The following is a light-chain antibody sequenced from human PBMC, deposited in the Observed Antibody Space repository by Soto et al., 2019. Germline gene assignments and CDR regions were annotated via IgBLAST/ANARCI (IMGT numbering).Light chain of an antibody. J-gene: IGLJ2*01. Sequence: QAVVTQEPSLTGSPGGTVTLTCASSAVAVITGYFPSWFQQKHGQAPRALIHSTFKRHSWTPARFSGSLLGGKAALTLSDVQPEDEADYYCLLVDGGAQIFGAGTKLTVL. CDR3: LLVDGGAQI. CDR1: AVAVITGYF. CDR2: STF. V-gene: IGLV7-43*01.